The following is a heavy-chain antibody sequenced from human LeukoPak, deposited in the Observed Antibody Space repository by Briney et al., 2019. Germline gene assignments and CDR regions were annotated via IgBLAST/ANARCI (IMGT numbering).Heavy chain of an antibody. CDR2: ISGSGGST. Sequence: GGSLRLSCAASGFTFSSYAMSWVRQAPGKGLEWVSAISGSGGSTYYADSVKGRFTISRDNSKNTLYLQMNSLRAEDTAVYYCARRMEWSNSFFDYWGQGTLVTVSS. CDR1: GFTFSSYA. V-gene: IGHV3-23*01. J-gene: IGHJ4*02. CDR3: ARRMEWSNSFFDY. D-gene: IGHD3-3*01.